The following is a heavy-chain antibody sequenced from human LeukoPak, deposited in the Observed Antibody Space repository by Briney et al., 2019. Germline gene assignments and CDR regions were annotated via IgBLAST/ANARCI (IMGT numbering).Heavy chain of an antibody. J-gene: IGHJ3*01. Sequence: GGSLRLSCAASGFSFSTTWTHWVRQAPGKGLVWVSLIRSDGSTIYADSVRGRFTISRDNAKNTLYLQMNSLRAEDTAVYYCARDWYHTLDFWGQGTMVTVSS. D-gene: IGHD1-14*01. CDR3: ARDWYHTLDF. CDR1: GFSFSTTW. V-gene: IGHV3-74*01. CDR2: IRSDGST.